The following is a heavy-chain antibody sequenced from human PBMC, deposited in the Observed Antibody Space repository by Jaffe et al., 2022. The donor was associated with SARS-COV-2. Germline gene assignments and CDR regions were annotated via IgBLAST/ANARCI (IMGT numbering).Heavy chain of an antibody. J-gene: IGHJ4*02. CDR2: ISSSSSYI. D-gene: IGHD3-22*01. CDR3: ARDWDYSYYYDSRRIPPGIDY. Sequence: EVQLVESGGGLVKPGGSLRLSCAASGFTFSSYSMNWVRQAPGKGLEWVSSISSSSSYIYYADSVKGRFTISRDNAKNSLYLQMNSLRAEDTAVYYCARDWDYSYYYDSRRIPPGIDYWGQGTLVTVSS. V-gene: IGHV3-21*01. CDR1: GFTFSSYS.